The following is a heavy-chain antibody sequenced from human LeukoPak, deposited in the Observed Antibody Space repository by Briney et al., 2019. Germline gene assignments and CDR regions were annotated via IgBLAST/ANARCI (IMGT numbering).Heavy chain of an antibody. D-gene: IGHD6-6*01. V-gene: IGHV1-46*01. Sequence: ASVKVSCKASGYTFTSYYMHWVRQAPGQGLEWMGIINPSGGSTSYAQKFQGRVTMTRDMSTSTVYMELSRLRSDDAAVYYCARERTAARNWFDPWGQGALVTVSS. CDR2: INPSGGST. J-gene: IGHJ5*02. CDR3: ARERTAARNWFDP. CDR1: GYTFTSYY.